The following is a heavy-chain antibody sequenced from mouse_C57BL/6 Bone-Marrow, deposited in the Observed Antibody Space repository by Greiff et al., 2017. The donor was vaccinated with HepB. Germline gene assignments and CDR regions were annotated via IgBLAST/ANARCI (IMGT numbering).Heavy chain of an antibody. D-gene: IGHD1-3*01. J-gene: IGHJ2*01. CDR1: GYTFTSYG. CDR3: ARRGLKVYFDY. V-gene: IGHV1-81*01. Sequence: VQLQQSGAELARPGASVKLSCKASGYTFTSYGISWVKQRTGQGLEWIGEIYPRSGSTYYNEKFKGKATLTADKSSSTAYMELRSLTSEDSAVYFCARRGLKVYFDYWGQGTTLTVSS. CDR2: IYPRSGST.